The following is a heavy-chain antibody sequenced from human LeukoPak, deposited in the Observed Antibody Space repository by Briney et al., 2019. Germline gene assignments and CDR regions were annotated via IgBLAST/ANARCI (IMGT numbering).Heavy chain of an antibody. CDR2: ISGSGGST. Sequence: PGRSLRLSCAASGLTFSTSAMHWVRQAPGKGLEWVSAISGSGGSTYYADSVKGRFTISRDNSKNTLYLQMNSLRAEDTAVYYCAPRPGYCSSTSCHEGRDWGQGTLVTVSS. J-gene: IGHJ4*02. CDR3: APRPGYCSSTSCHEGRD. V-gene: IGHV3-23*01. CDR1: GLTFSTSA. D-gene: IGHD2-2*03.